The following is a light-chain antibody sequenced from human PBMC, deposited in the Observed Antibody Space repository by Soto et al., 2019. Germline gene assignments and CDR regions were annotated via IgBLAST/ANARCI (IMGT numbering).Light chain of an antibody. CDR2: LEGSGSY. CDR3: ETWDSNTRV. CDR1: SGHSSYV. Sequence: QTVVTQSSSASASLGSSVKLTCTLSSGHSSYVIAWHQQQPGKAPRYLMKLEGSGSYNKGSGVPARFSGSSSGADRYLTISNLQAEDEADYYCETWDSNTRVFGGGTKVTVL. V-gene: IGLV4-60*03. J-gene: IGLJ2*01.